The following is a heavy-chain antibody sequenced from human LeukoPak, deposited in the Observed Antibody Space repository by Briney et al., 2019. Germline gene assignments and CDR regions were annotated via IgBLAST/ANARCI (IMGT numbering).Heavy chain of an antibody. Sequence: GGSLRLSCAASGFTFDDSGMSWVREAPGEGLEWVSGINWNGGRTVCADSVKRGFTLSRDTAKNSLCLKKNTLRPADTALYYFARVGPVRTYFDYWGQGSLVTVSS. D-gene: IGHD3/OR15-3a*01. CDR1: GFTFDDSG. V-gene: IGHV3-20*04. J-gene: IGHJ4*02. CDR3: ARVGPVRTYFDY. CDR2: INWNGGRT.